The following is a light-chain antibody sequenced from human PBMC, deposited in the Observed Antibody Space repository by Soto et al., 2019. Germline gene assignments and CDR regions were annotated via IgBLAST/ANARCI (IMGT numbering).Light chain of an antibody. Sequence: EIVLSQSPCTLSLSPGERATLSCRASQSVNSDYLGWFQQKPGQAPRLLIYGASTRATGIPDRFSGSGSGTDFTLTISRLEPEDFAVYYCHHYGGSPITFGQRTRLEI. CDR2: GAS. J-gene: IGKJ5*01. CDR1: QSVNSDY. CDR3: HHYGGSPIT. V-gene: IGKV3-20*01.